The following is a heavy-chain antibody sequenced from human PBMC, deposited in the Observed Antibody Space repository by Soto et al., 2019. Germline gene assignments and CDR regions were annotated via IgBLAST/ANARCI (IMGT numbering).Heavy chain of an antibody. CDR1: GFTFSNYA. J-gene: IGHJ4*02. D-gene: IGHD3-9*01. V-gene: IGHV3-23*01. CDR3: ARGFATTGYLVDY. CDR2: ISGSGSST. Sequence: LRLSCAASGFTFSNYAMTWVRQAPGKGLQWVSAISGSGSSTKYADSVKGRFTISRDNSKSTLSLQMNSLRGEDTAVYFCARGFATTGYLVDYWGQGTLVTVSS.